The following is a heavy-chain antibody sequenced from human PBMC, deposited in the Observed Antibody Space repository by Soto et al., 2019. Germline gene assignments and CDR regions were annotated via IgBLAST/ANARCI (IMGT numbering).Heavy chain of an antibody. V-gene: IGHV1-8*01. D-gene: IGHD1-26*01. CDR2: MNPNSGNT. CDR3: ARGCGIVED. Sequence: QVQLVQSGAEVKKPGASVKVSCKASGYTFTSYDVNWVRQATGQGLEWMGWMNPNSGNTGYAQKFQGRVTMTRNTSMSTANMPLSSVSSEDTAVYYCARGCGIVEDWGQGTLVTVSS. CDR1: GYTFTSYD. J-gene: IGHJ4*02.